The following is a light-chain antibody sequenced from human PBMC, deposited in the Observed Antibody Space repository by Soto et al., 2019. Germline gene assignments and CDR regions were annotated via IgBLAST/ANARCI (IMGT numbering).Light chain of an antibody. J-gene: IGKJ1*01. CDR3: QQSYTTPRT. V-gene: IGKV1-39*01. CDR2: AAS. Sequence: DIQMTQSPSSLSASVGDGVTITCRASQSISSYLNWYQQKPGKAPKLLIYAASSLQSGVPSRFSGSGSGTDFTLTISSLQPEAFATYYCQQSYTTPRTFGQGTSVEIK. CDR1: QSISSY.